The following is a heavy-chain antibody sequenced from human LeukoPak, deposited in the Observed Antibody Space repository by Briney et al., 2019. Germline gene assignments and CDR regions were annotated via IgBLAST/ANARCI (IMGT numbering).Heavy chain of an antibody. Sequence: GGSLRLSCAASGFTFDDYAMHWVRQAPGKGLEWASGISWNSGSIGYADSVKGRFTISRDNAKNALYLQMNSLRTEDTALYYCTKDIGRTTEYYFDYWGQGTLVTVSS. V-gene: IGHV3-9*01. J-gene: IGHJ4*02. CDR3: TKDIGRTTEYYFDY. CDR1: GFTFDDYA. CDR2: ISWNSGSI. D-gene: IGHD1-1*01.